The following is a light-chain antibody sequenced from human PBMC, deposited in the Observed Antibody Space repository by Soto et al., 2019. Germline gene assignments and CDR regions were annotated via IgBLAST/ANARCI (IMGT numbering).Light chain of an antibody. J-gene: IGLJ1*01. CDR3: SSYTSSSIPYV. CDR2: AVS. V-gene: IGLV2-14*01. Sequence: LTQPASVSGSPGQSITISCTGTSSDVGAYKYVSWYQQHPGKAPKLMIYAVSNRPSGVSNRFSGSKSGNTASLTISGLQAEDEADYYCSSYTSSSIPYVFGTGTKVTVL. CDR1: SSDVGAYKY.